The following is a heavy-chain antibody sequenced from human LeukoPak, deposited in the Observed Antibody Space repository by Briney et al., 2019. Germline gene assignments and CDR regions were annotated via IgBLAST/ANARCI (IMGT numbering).Heavy chain of an antibody. D-gene: IGHD1-1*01. CDR2: ISSSGSTI. J-gene: IGHJ4*02. CDR3: AREYSWNSVGWDY. CDR1: GFTFSSYE. V-gene: IGHV3-48*03. Sequence: GGSLRLSCAVSGFTFSSYEMNWVRQAPGKGLEWVSYISSSGSTIYYADSVKGRFTISRDNAKNSLYLQMNSLRAEDTAVYYCAREYSWNSVGWDYWGQGTLVTVSS.